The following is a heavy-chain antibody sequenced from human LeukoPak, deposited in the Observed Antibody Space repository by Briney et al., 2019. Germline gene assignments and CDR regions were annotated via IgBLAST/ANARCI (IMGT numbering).Heavy chain of an antibody. Sequence: ASVKVSCKASGGTFSSYAISWVRQAPGQGLEWMGGIIPIFGTANYAQKFQGRVTITADESTSTAYMELSSLRSEDTAVYYCATFAYGSGSYYIDYWGQGTLVTVSS. CDR2: IIPIFGTA. D-gene: IGHD3-10*01. V-gene: IGHV1-69*13. J-gene: IGHJ4*02. CDR3: ATFAYGSGSYYIDY. CDR1: GGTFSSYA.